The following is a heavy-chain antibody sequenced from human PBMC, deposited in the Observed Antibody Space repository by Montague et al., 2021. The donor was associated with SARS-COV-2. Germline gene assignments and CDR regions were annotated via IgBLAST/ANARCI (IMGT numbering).Heavy chain of an antibody. V-gene: IGHV6-1*01. Sequence: CAISGDSDCVMKLSRRWEEHTSSRHHDWLRRTYYKSKWYNDYAESVKSRITIDPDTSKHQFSLHLNSVTPEDTAVYYCARIPVGSKYYFDFWGQGTLVTVSS. CDR3: ARIPVGSKYYFDF. D-gene: IGHD2-2*01. J-gene: IGHJ4*02. CDR1: GDSDCVMKLS. CDR2: TYYKSKWYN.